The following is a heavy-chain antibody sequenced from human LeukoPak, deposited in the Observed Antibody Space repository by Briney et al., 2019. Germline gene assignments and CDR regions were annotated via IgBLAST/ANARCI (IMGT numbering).Heavy chain of an antibody. D-gene: IGHD2-2*01. J-gene: IGHJ5*02. CDR1: GGSIGSYY. CDR2: IHYSGST. Sequence: PSETLSLTCTVSGGSIGSYYWGWIRQPPGKGLEWIGSIHYSGSTFYNPSLKSRVTISVDTSKNQFSLKLSSVTAADTAVYFCARHPGGYQLFARFDPWGQGTLVTVSS. CDR3: ARHPGGYQLFARFDP. V-gene: IGHV4-39*01.